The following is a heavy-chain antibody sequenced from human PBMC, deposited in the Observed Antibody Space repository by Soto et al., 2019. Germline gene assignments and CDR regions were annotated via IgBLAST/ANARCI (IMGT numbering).Heavy chain of an antibody. J-gene: IGHJ4*02. CDR3: ARESAGRIAAAGTGDY. V-gene: IGHV4-34*01. CDR1: GGSFSGYY. Sequence: QVQLQQWGAGLLKPSETLSLTCAVYGGSFSGYYWSWIRQPPGKGLEWIGEINHSGSTNYNPSLKSRVTISVDTSKNQFSLKLSSVTAAATAVYYCARESAGRIAAAGTGDYWGQGTLVTVSS. CDR2: INHSGST. D-gene: IGHD6-13*01.